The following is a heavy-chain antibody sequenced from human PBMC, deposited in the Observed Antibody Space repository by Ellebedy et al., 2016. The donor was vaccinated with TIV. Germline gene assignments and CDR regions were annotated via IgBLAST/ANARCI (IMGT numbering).Heavy chain of an antibody. CDR2: ITAFFRTP. D-gene: IGHD3-9*01. J-gene: IGHJ4*02. CDR3: AGARDVNHDVLTRYCLAF. Sequence: AASVKVSCKASGDTFSNYAIDWVRQAPGRGLEWMGGITAFFRTPNYAQNFQGRLTITADESTSTAYMELRSLKSEDTAIYYCAGARDVNHDVLTRYCLAFWGQGSPVTVSS. V-gene: IGHV1-69*13. CDR1: GDTFSNYA.